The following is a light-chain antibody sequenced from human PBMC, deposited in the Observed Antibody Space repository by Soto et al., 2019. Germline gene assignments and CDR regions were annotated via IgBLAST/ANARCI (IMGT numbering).Light chain of an antibody. CDR2: GAS. Sequence: VLTHSLYTLSLSQGEKATLSCRASQNFGSTSLAWCQQRPGQAPRLLIYGASTRAAGIPDRFSGSGSGTDFTLTITRLEPEDSAVYFCQQYTGPPTTFGQGTRLEI. J-gene: IGKJ5*01. V-gene: IGKV3-20*01. CDR1: QNFGSTS. CDR3: QQYTGPPTT.